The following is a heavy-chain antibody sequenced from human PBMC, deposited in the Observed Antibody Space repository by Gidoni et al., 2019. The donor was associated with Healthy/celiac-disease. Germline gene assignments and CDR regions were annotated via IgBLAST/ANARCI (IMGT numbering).Heavy chain of an antibody. Sequence: EVQLLESGGGLVQPGGSLRLSCAASGFPFSSYAMSWVRQAPGKGLEWVSAISGSGGSTYYADSVKGRFTISRDNSKNTLYLQMNSLRAEDTAVYYCANYCSSTSCSDYWGQGTLVTVSS. CDR2: ISGSGGST. V-gene: IGHV3-23*01. D-gene: IGHD2-2*01. CDR1: GFPFSSYA. J-gene: IGHJ4*02. CDR3: ANYCSSTSCSDY.